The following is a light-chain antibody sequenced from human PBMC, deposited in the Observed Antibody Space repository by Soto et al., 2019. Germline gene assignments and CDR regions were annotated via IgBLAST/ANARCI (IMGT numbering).Light chain of an antibody. CDR3: LEIDSYPPT. V-gene: IGKV1-9*01. Sequence: DIPLTQSPTFLSAAVGDTITITCRASQDVNSHLAWYQQTPGRAPKLLISYVSTLQSGVPSRFSGSGSRTDFTLTISSLQPEDFATYYCLEIDSYPPTFGQGTRLEIK. CDR2: YVS. CDR1: QDVNSH. J-gene: IGKJ5*01.